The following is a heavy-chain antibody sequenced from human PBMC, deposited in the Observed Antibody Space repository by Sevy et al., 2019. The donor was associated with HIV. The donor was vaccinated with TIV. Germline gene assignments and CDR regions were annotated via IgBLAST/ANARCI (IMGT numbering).Heavy chain of an antibody. CDR1: GYSITSGYH. D-gene: IGHD6-13*01. J-gene: IGHJ4*02. V-gene: IGHV4-38-2*02. Sequence: SETLSLTCTVSGYSITSGYHWGWVRQPPGKGLEWIGSISHSGSTYYNPSLMSRVTISVATCKTQISLKLSSLTAADTAVYYCASWQPDYWGQGTLVTVSS. CDR2: ISHSGST. CDR3: ASWQPDY.